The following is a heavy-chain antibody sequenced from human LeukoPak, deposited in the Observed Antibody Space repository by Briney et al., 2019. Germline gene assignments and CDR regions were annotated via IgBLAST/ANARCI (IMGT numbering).Heavy chain of an antibody. D-gene: IGHD3-3*01. CDR2: INAGNGNT. V-gene: IGHV1-3*01. J-gene: IGHJ4*02. Sequence: ASVKVPCKASGYTFTSYAMHWVRQAPGQRLEWMGWINAGNGNTKYSQKFQGRVTITRDTSASTAYMELSSLRSEDTAVYYCARKVPSGYYFLWGQGTLVTVSS. CDR1: GYTFTSYA. CDR3: ARKVPSGYYFL.